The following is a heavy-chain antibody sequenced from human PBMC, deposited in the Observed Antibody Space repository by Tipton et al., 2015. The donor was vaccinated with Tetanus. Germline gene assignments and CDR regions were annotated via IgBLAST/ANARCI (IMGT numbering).Heavy chain of an antibody. D-gene: IGHD3-22*01. V-gene: IGHV4-30-4*01. CDR1: GGSISSGDYY. Sequence: TLSLTCTVSGGSISSGDYYWSWIRQPPGKGLEWIGYIYYGGTTYYNPSLKSRVTISVDTSNNQFSLKVTSVTAADTAVYYCARVGYYYYYMDVWGKGTTVTVSS. CDR2: IYYGGTT. J-gene: IGHJ6*03. CDR3: ARVGYYYYYMDV.